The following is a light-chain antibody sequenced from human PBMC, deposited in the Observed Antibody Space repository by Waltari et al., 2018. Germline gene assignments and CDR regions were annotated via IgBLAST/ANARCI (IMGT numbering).Light chain of an antibody. Sequence: TVLPKSPAPLSLSRGVRPPLPCRPSQTVRSNYLAWYQQKSALATRHRIYDVSNTATVTPDRFSGSWAGADFTLTITRLDPEELAVYCCQQYLSSPWTFGRGTKVEIK. J-gene: IGKJ1*01. CDR1: QTVRSNY. CDR2: DVS. CDR3: QQYLSSPWT. V-gene: IGKV3D-20*01.